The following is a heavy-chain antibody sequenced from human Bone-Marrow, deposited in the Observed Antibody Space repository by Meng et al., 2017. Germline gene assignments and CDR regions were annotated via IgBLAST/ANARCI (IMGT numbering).Heavy chain of an antibody. D-gene: IGHD6-19*01. CDR2: ISYDGSAQ. J-gene: IGHJ3*02. CDR3: TIYTSGHI. V-gene: IGHV3-30*04. CDR1: GFTFSTYA. Sequence: GESLKISCTASGFTFSTYALNWVRQAPGKGLEWVAVISYDGSAQYYATSVKGRFTVSRDDSKNTLYLQMNGLKTEDTALYYCTIYTSGHIWGQGTMVTVSS.